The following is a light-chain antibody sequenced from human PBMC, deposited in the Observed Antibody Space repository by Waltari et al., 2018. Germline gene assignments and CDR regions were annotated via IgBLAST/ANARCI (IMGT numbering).Light chain of an antibody. CDR3: QRYDNLPVFA. V-gene: IGKV1-33*01. CDR1: QDISNY. Sequence: DIQMTQSPSSLSASVGDRVTITCQASQDISNYLNWYQQKPGKAPNLLIHDASKLETGVPSRFSGSQSGTHCTLIISSLQPEDVATYYCQRYDNLPVFAFGPGTKVDIK. J-gene: IGKJ3*01. CDR2: DAS.